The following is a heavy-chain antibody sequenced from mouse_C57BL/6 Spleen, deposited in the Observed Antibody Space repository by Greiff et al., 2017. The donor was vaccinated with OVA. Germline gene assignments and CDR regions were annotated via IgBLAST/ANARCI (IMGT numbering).Heavy chain of an antibody. J-gene: IGHJ2*01. Sequence: EVMLVESGGDLVKPGGSLTLSCAASGFTFSSYGMPWVRQTPDKRLEWVATISSGGSYTYYPDSVKGRFTISRDNAKNTLYLQMSSLKSEDTAMYYCARGNFDYWGQGTTLTVSS. V-gene: IGHV5-6*01. CDR3: ARGNFDY. CDR2: ISSGGSYT. CDR1: GFTFSSYG.